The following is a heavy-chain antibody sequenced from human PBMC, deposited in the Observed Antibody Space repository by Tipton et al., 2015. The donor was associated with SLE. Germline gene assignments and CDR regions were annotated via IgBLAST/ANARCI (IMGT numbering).Heavy chain of an antibody. Sequence: SLRLSCAASGFILSNYEMHWVRQPAGKGLEWVSIIGTAGDTYYPGSVKGRFTISRENAKNSLYLQMNSLRAGDTGVYYCVREKYPDGLDVWSLGTTVIISS. J-gene: IGHJ6*02. D-gene: IGHD6-6*01. CDR1: GFILSNYE. V-gene: IGHV3-13*01. CDR2: IGTAGDT. CDR3: VREKYPDGLDV.